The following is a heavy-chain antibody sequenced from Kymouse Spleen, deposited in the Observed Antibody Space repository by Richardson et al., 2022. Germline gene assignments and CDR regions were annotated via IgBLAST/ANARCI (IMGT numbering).Heavy chain of an antibody. CDR3: ARGGDYVWGSYPYFDY. Sequence: QVQLQQWGAGLLKPSETLSLTCAVYGGSFSGYYWSWIRQPPGKGLEWIGEINHSGSTNYNPSLKSRVTISVDTSKNQFSLKLSSVTAADTAVYYCARGGDYVWGSYPYFDYWGQGTLVTVSS. J-gene: IGHJ4*02. CDR2: INHSGST. CDR1: GGSFSGYY. D-gene: IGHD3-16*02. V-gene: IGHV4-34*01.